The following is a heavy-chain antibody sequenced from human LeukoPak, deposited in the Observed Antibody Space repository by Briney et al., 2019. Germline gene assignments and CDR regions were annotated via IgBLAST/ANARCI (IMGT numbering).Heavy chain of an antibody. CDR1: SASITSSPYF. J-gene: IGHJ3*02. V-gene: IGHV4-39*07. CDR3: ARDSPLDDSSGYYFPLAFDI. Sequence: NSSETLSLTCTVSSASITSSPYFWGWIRQSPGKGLEWIGGISYSGTTYYNPSLKSRVTISVDTSKNQFSLKLSSVTAADMAVYYCARDSPLDDSSGYYFPLAFDIWGQGTMVTVSS. CDR2: ISYSGTT. D-gene: IGHD3-22*01.